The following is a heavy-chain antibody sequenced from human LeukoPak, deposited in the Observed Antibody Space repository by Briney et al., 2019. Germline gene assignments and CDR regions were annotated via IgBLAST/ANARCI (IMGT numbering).Heavy chain of an antibody. CDR2: IMSSSSQI. J-gene: IGHJ6*03. CDR1: GFIFSSYS. Sequence: GGSLRLSCAASGFIFSSYSMNWVRQAPGKGLEWVSSIMSSSSQIYYADSVRGRFTISRDNAKNSLYLQMNSMGAEDTAVYYCATTRAPSNGRVLYYMDVWGKGTTVTVSS. V-gene: IGHV3-21*01. CDR3: ATTRAPSNGRVLYYMDV. D-gene: IGHD1-1*01.